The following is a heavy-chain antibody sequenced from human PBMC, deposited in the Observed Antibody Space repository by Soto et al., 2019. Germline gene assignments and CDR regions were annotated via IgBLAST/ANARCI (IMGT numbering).Heavy chain of an antibody. V-gene: IGHV5-51*01. D-gene: IGHD3-16*01. CDR3: ANDLTRKLAYRFAP. CDR2: IYPDDSDA. J-gene: IGHJ5*02. Sequence: GESLKISCKGSGYSFSNYWLVWVRQMPGKGLEWMGIIYPDDSDARYSPSFQGQVTISAXXXIXXXYXQXXXLKASDTAMYYCANDLTRKLAYRFAPWGQGTQDTVSS. CDR1: GYSFSNYW.